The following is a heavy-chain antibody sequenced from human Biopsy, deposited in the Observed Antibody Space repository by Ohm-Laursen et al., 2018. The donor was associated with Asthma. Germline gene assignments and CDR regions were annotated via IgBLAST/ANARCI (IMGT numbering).Heavy chain of an antibody. CDR2: INSVFGTT. Sequence: ASVKVSCKSLGGSFNTHVIGWVRHSPGHRLEWMGGINSVFGTTTYPQKFQDRVPITADDSTSTVYMELSSLRSEDTAVYYCARKAGSCISRTCYSLDFWGQGTLVTVSS. CDR3: ARKAGSCISRTCYSLDF. V-gene: IGHV1-69*13. CDR1: GGSFNTHV. J-gene: IGHJ4*02. D-gene: IGHD2-2*01.